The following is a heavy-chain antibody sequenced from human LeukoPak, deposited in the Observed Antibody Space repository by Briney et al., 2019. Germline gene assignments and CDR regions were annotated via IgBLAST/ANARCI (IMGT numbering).Heavy chain of an antibody. CDR2: IYYSGST. J-gene: IGHJ4*02. CDR1: GGSISSYY. Sequence: NASETLSLTCTVSGGSISSYYWSWIRQPPGKGLEWIGYIYYSGSTNYNPSLKSRVTISVDTPKNQFSLKLSSVTAADTAVYYCARSAGGGLIDYWGQGTLVTVSS. V-gene: IGHV4-59*01. D-gene: IGHD5-24*01. CDR3: ARSAGGGLIDY.